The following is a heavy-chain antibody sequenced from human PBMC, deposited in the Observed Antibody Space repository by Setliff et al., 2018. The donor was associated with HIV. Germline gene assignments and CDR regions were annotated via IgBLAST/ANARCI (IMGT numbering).Heavy chain of an antibody. V-gene: IGHV4-34*01. CDR3: ARGGDYYDSTGARAGFDF. CDR1: GGSLSGYY. D-gene: IGHD3-22*01. CDR2: INHSGST. Sequence: SETLSLTCAVYGGSLSGYYWTWIRQPPGKGLEWIGEINHSGSTNYNPSLKSRVTISIDTSKNQFSLKLSSVTAADTAAYYCARGGDYYDSTGARAGFDFWGQGTMVTVSS. J-gene: IGHJ3*01.